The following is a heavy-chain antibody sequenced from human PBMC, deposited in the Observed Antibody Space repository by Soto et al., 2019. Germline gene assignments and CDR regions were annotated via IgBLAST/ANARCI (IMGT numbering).Heavy chain of an antibody. CDR2: IYYSGST. CDR1: GGSISSGGYY. J-gene: IGHJ4*02. Sequence: PSETLSLTCTVSGGSISSGGYYWSWIRQHPGKGLEWIGYIYYSGSTYYNPSLKSRVTISVDTSKNQFSLKLSSVTAADAAVYYCARAYLRLRFPDYWGQGTLVTVSS. D-gene: IGHD5-12*01. CDR3: ARAYLRLRFPDY. V-gene: IGHV4-31*03.